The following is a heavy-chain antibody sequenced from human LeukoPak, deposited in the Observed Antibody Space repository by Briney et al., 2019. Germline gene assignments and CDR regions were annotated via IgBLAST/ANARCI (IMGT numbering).Heavy chain of an antibody. Sequence: GASVKVSCKASGYTFTSYYMHWVRQAPGQGLEWMGIINPSGGSTSYAQKFQGRVTMTRDMSTSTVYMELSGLRSEDTAVYYCAREMGTGGYCSSTSCQGGFDYWGQGTLVTVSS. J-gene: IGHJ4*02. D-gene: IGHD2-2*01. CDR1: GYTFTSYY. CDR2: INPSGGST. CDR3: AREMGTGGYCSSTSCQGGFDY. V-gene: IGHV1-46*01.